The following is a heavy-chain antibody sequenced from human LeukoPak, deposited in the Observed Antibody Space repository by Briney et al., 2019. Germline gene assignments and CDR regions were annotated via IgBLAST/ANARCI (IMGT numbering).Heavy chain of an antibody. CDR3: ARESGYYDTSGYSFGY. Sequence: PSETLSLTCTVSGGSISSTSSYWGWIRQPPGKGREWIGNIYYTGSTYYNPSLKSRVTISVDTSKNQFSLKLSSVTAADTAVYYCARESGYYDTSGYSFGYWGQGTLVTVSS. V-gene: IGHV4-39*02. D-gene: IGHD3-22*01. CDR1: GGSISSTSSY. CDR2: IYYTGST. J-gene: IGHJ4*02.